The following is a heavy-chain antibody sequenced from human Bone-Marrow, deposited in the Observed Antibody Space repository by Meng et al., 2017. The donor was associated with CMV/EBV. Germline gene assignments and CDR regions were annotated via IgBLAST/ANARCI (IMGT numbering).Heavy chain of an antibody. V-gene: IGHV3-13*01. CDR1: GFTFSAYD. Sequence: GGSLRLSCAASGFTFSAYDMHWVRQGTGKGLEWVLPIGSAGDTYYPGSVKGRFTISRENAKNSLYLQMNSLRAEDTAVYYCARDSRYDFWSGYYVRDYYYYYGMDVWGQGTTVTVSS. J-gene: IGHJ6*02. CDR2: IGSAGDT. CDR3: ARDSRYDFWSGYYVRDYYYYYGMDV. D-gene: IGHD3-3*01.